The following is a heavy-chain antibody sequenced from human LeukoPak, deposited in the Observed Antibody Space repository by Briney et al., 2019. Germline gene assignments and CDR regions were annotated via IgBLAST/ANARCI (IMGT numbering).Heavy chain of an antibody. D-gene: IGHD3-10*01. CDR3: AATSPIYYYGSGSYYNSFDY. CDR2: ISSSSSTI. J-gene: IGHJ4*02. CDR1: GFIVSSDS. V-gene: IGHV3-48*01. Sequence: GGSLRLSCSASGFIVSSDSMSWVRQAPGKGLEWVSYISSSSSTIYYADSVKGRFTISRDNAKNSLYLQMNSLRAEDTAVYYCAATSPIYYYGSGSYYNSFDYWGQGTLVTVSS.